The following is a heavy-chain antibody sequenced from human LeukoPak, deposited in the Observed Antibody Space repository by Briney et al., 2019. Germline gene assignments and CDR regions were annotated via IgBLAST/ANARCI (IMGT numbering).Heavy chain of an antibody. J-gene: IGHJ4*02. CDR1: GYTFSTYG. D-gene: IGHD3-22*01. CDR2: ISGYNGNA. CDR3: ARDRGNVVVILDY. V-gene: IGHV1-18*01. Sequence: ASVKVSCKASGYTFSTYGITWVRQAPGQGLEWMGWISGYNGNANYAQKFQGRVTMTTDTSTRTAYMELRGLRSDDTALYYCARDRGNVVVILDYWGQGTLVTVSS.